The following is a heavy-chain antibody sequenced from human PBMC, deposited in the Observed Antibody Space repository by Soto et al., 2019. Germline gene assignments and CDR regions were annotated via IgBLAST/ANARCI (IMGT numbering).Heavy chain of an antibody. CDR3: AGLFPYVSSGYHLTY. CDR2: IYYLGNT. J-gene: IGHJ4*02. V-gene: IGHV4-39*01. CDR1: GGSISSSSSY. D-gene: IGHD3-22*01. Sequence: SETLSLTCTVSGGSISSSSSYWGWIRQPPGKGLEWVGSIYYLGNTYYNPSLGGRFSISVDNSKNQFSLKLNSVTAADTVFFYCAGLFPYVSSGYHLTYLGQGTLVTVSS.